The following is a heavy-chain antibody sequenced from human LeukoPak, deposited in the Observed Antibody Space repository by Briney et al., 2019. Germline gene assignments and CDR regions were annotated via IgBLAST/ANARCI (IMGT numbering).Heavy chain of an antibody. CDR1: GFTFTTYA. CDR2: VAKSGVDT. D-gene: IGHD4-23*01. J-gene: IGHJ4*02. V-gene: IGHV3-23*01. Sequence: GGSLRLSCAASGFTFTTYAMSWVRPAPGKGLEWVSTVAKSGVDTYYADSVRGRFTISRDNSRNTVYLQVNSRRAEDTAVYYCAKSHAVAQRGYFDYWGQGTLVTVSS. CDR3: AKSHAVAQRGYFDY.